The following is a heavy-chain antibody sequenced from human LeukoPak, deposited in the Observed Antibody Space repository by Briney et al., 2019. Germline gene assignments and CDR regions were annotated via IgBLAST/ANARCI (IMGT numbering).Heavy chain of an antibody. CDR2: INSNGSST. CDR1: GFTFSSYW. CDR3: ARGRPYYDSSGYYVD. J-gene: IGHJ4*02. V-gene: IGHV3-74*01. D-gene: IGHD3-22*01. Sequence: GGSLRLSCAASGFTFSSYWMHWVRQAPGKGLVWVSRINSNGSSTSYADSVKGRFTISRDNAKNTLYLQMNSLRAEDTAVYYCARGRPYYDSSGYYVDWGQGTLVTVSS.